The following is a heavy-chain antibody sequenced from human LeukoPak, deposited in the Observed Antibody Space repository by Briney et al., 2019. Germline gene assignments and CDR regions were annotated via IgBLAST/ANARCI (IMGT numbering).Heavy chain of an antibody. Sequence: SETLSLTCTVSGGSISSGGFYWRWIRQLPGKGLEWIGYIYYSGSTYYSPSLKSRVSISVDTSKNHFSLKLRSVTAADTAVYYCARSKWSAYCGGDCYTVYFDYWGQGTLVTVSS. CDR2: IYYSGST. CDR3: ARSKWSAYCGGDCYTVYFDY. V-gene: IGHV4-31*03. J-gene: IGHJ4*02. CDR1: GGSISSGGFY. D-gene: IGHD2-21*02.